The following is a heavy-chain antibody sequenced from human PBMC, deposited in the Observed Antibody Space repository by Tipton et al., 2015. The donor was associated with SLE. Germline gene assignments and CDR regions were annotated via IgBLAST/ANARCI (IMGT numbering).Heavy chain of an antibody. J-gene: IGHJ3*02. V-gene: IGHV3-9*01. Sequence: SLRLSCAASGFIFDYHAMHWVRQAPGKGLAWVSGISWNRGDIVYADSVKGRFTISRDNAKNSLYLQMNSLRAEDTALYYSVKDWGAAAASGGAFDIWGQGTMVTVSS. CDR3: VKDWGAAAASGGAFDI. CDR1: GFIFDYHA. D-gene: IGHD6-25*01. CDR2: ISWNRGDI.